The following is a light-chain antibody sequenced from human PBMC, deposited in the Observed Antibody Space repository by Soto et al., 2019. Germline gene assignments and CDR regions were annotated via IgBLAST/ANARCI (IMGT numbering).Light chain of an antibody. J-gene: IGKJ1*01. CDR3: QQYNSVSQT. V-gene: IGKV1-5*03. CDR2: QAS. CDR1: PNIYYW. Sequence: DIQMTQSPSALSASVGDRVTITCRASPNIYYWLAWYQQKPGKAPKLLIYQASELESGVPSRFSGSGSGTECTLSISSLQPDGFATHCCQQYNSVSQTFGPGTRVQIK.